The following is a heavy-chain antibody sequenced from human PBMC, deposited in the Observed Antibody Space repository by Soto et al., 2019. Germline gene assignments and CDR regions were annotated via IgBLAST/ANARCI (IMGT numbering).Heavy chain of an antibody. CDR2: IFPSDSDT. D-gene: IGHD3-22*01. Sequence: GESLKISCRTSGYRFTSYWIAWVRQIPGKGLEWMGIIFPSDSDTRYSPSFQGQVTISADRSTSTVFLQWASLKASDTAVYFCARKDKSGYFTWFDPWGQGTLVTVSS. CDR3: ARKDKSGYFTWFDP. J-gene: IGHJ5*02. V-gene: IGHV5-51*01. CDR1: GYRFTSYW.